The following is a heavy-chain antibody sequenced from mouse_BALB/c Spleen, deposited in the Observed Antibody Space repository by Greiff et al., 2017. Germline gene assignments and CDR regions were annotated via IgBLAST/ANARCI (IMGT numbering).Heavy chain of an antibody. V-gene: IGHV1-69*02. CDR1: GYTFTSYW. CDR3: ARRGGNYEAYFDY. CDR2: IDPSDSET. D-gene: IGHD2-1*01. Sequence: QVQLQQPGAELVKPGAPVKLSCKASGYTFTSYWMNWVKQRPGRGLEWIGRIDPSDSETHYNQKFKDKATLTVDKSSSTAYIQLSSLTSEDSAVYYCARRGGNYEAYFDYWGQGTTLTVSS. J-gene: IGHJ2*01.